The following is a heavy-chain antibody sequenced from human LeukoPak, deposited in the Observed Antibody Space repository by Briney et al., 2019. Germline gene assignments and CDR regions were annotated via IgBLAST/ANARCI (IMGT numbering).Heavy chain of an antibody. CDR3: ARDPYRMLATVTTGVAFDI. V-gene: IGHV3-7*01. CDR1: GFTFSSYW. J-gene: IGHJ3*02. CDR2: IKQDGSEK. D-gene: IGHD4-11*01. Sequence: PGGSLRLSCAASGFTFSSYWMSWVRQAPGKGLEWVANIKQDGSEKYYVDSVKGRFTISRDNAKNSLYLQINSLRAEDTAVYYCARDPYRMLATVTTGVAFDIWGQGTMVTVSS.